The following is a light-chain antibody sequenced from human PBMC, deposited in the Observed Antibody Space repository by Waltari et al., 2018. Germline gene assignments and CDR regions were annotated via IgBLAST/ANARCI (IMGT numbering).Light chain of an antibody. J-gene: IGKJ1*01. V-gene: IGKV1-9*01. CDR3: QLLNSSQWT. Sequence: VGDRVTITCRASQGISDFLAWYQQKPGKAPKLLIYAASTLQSGVPSRFSGSGSGTDFTLTITSLQPEDVATYYCQLLNSSQWTFGQGTKVDMK. CDR2: AAS. CDR1: QGISDF.